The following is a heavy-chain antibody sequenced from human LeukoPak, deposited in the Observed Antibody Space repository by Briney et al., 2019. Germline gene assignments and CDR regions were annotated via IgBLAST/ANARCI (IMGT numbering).Heavy chain of an antibody. CDR1: GFTFSSYG. J-gene: IGHJ6*03. CDR3: VKGGIGAAYYFMDV. CDR2: VSGSGGRT. Sequence: GGSLRLSCAASGFTFSSYGIHWVRQAPGKGLEWVSGVSGSGGRTYYADSVKGRFTISRDNPKNRLYLQMNSLRAEDTAVYYCVKGGIGAAYYFMDVWGKGTTVTVSS. V-gene: IGHV3-23*01. D-gene: IGHD6-13*01.